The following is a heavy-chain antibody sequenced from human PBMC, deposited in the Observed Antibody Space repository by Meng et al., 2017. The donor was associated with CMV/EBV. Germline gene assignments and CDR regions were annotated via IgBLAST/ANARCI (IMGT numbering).Heavy chain of an antibody. CDR1: GGNFSSYA. CDR2: IIPIFGTA. D-gene: IGHD6-6*01. Sequence: QVQLVQSGAEVKKPGSSVKVSCKASGGNFSSYAISWVRQAPGQGLEWMGGIIPIFGTANYAQKFQGRVTITADESTSTAYMELSSLRSEDTAVYYCARDYSGIAARPGFDPWGQGTLVTVSS. V-gene: IGHV1-69*01. J-gene: IGHJ5*02. CDR3: ARDYSGIAARPGFDP.